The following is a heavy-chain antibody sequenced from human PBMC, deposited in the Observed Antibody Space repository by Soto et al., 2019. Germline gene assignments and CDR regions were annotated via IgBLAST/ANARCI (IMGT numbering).Heavy chain of an antibody. Sequence: KQSQTLSLTCAISGDSVSSNSAAWNWIRQSPSRGLEWLGRTYYRSKWYNDYAVSVKSRITIKPDTSNNQFSLHLNSVTPEDTAVYYCARDRRNWGSWFGAFDIWDQGTMVTVSS. V-gene: IGHV6-1*01. D-gene: IGHD7-27*01. CDR1: GDSVSSNSAA. CDR3: ARDRRNWGSWFGAFDI. J-gene: IGHJ3*02. CDR2: TYYRSKWYN.